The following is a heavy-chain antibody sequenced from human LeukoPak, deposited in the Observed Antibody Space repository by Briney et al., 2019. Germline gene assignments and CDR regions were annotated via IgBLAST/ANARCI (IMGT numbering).Heavy chain of an antibody. D-gene: IGHD1-26*01. CDR3: ARDEVGADF. V-gene: IGHV3-13*01. Sequence: PGGSLRLSCAASGFSFNNYDIHWVRQASGKGLEWVSAIDSAGDTYYPGSVKGRFIISRENAKNSLFLQMTSLRVGDTAIYYCARDEVGADFWGQGTLVTVSS. CDR1: GFSFNNYD. J-gene: IGHJ4*02. CDR2: IDSAGDT.